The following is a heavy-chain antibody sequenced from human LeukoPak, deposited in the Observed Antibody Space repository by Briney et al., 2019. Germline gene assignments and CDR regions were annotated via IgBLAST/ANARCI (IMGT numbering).Heavy chain of an antibody. V-gene: IGHV4-31*03. CDR3: ARGIAVAGTGEDDY. CDR1: GGSISSGGYY. Sequence: SQTLSLTCTVSGGSISSGGYYWSWIRRHPGKGLEWIGYIYYSGSTYYNPSLKSRVTISVDTSKNQFSLKLCSVTAADTAVYYCARGIAVAGTGEDDYWGQGTLVTVSS. D-gene: IGHD6-19*01. CDR2: IYYSGST. J-gene: IGHJ4*02.